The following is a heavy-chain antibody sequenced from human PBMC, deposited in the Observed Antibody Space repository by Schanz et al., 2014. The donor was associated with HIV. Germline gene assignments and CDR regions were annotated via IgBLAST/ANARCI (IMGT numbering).Heavy chain of an antibody. J-gene: IGHJ5*02. CDR2: VNHSGDT. Sequence: QVQLQQWGAGLLKPSETLSLTCAVYGSSVTYFYWTWIRQSPGKGLEWIAEVNHSGDTNYNPSLKSRVTISVDTSKNQFSLNLGSVTAADTAVYYCARVNPYYDLSSGYFTVGWFDPWGRGTLVTVSS. CDR1: GSSVTYFY. D-gene: IGHD3-3*01. V-gene: IGHV4-34*02. CDR3: ARVNPYYDLSSGYFTVGWFDP.